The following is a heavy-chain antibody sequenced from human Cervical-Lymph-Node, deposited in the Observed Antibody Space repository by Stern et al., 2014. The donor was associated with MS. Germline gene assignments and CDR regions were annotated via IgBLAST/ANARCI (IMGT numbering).Heavy chain of an antibody. Sequence: VQLVESGGGVVQPGRSLRLSCSASGFTFKSYGIHWVRQAPGKGLEWVAVISYDGSNKYYADSVKGRFTISRDNSGNTLYLQMNSLKTEDTAVYYCARSLDDGDGNGMDVWGQGATVSVSS. CDR3: ARSLDDGDGNGMDV. J-gene: IGHJ6*02. D-gene: IGHD1-1*01. V-gene: IGHV3-30*03. CDR1: GFTFKSYG. CDR2: ISYDGSNK.